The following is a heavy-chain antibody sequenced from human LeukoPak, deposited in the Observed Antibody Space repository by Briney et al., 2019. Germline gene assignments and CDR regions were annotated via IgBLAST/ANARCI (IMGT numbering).Heavy chain of an antibody. V-gene: IGHV3-21*01. CDR1: AFNFSSYG. J-gene: IGHJ3*02. D-gene: IGHD2-21*01. CDR3: ARDVVDEDAFDI. CDR2: ISSSSSYV. Sequence: GGFLRLSCAASAFNFSSYGTHWVRQAPGKGLEWASSISSSSSYVYYADSVKGRFTISRDNAKNSLYLQMNSLRAEDTAVYYCARDVVDEDAFDIWGQGTMVTVSS.